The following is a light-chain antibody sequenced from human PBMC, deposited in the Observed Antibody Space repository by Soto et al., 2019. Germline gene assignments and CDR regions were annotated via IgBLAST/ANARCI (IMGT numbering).Light chain of an antibody. V-gene: IGKV1-33*01. CDR2: DAS. Sequence: DIQMTQSPSSLSASVGDRVTITCQASQDISNYLNWYQQKPWKAPKLLIYDASNLETGVPSRFSGSGSGTDFTFTISRLQPEDIATYYCQQYENLPTFGQGTRLEIK. J-gene: IGKJ5*01. CDR3: QQYENLPT. CDR1: QDISNY.